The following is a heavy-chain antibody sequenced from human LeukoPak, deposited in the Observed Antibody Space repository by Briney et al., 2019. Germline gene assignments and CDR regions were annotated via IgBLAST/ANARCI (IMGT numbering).Heavy chain of an antibody. D-gene: IGHD3-3*01. CDR2: ICGGGGST. Sequence: PGGSLRLSCAASGFTFSSYAMSWVRQAPGKGLEWVSAICGGGGSTYYADSVKGRFTISRDNSKNTLYLQMNSLRAEDTAVYYCAKDGTQYYDFWSGYYQDIDYFDYWGQGTLVTVSS. CDR3: AKDGTQYYDFWSGYYQDIDYFDY. V-gene: IGHV3-23*01. J-gene: IGHJ4*02. CDR1: GFTFSSYA.